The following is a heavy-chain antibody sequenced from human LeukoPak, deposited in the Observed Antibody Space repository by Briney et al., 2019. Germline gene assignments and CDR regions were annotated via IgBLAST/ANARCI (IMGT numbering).Heavy chain of an antibody. D-gene: IGHD6-19*01. V-gene: IGHV3-7*01. CDR2: IKGDASEK. CDR3: ARQAGVT. CDR1: GFSINNYW. Sequence: GGSLTLSCAVSGFSINNYWMTWYRQAPGKGLECVAHIKGDASEKYYLDSVKGRFTISRDNAKNSLYLQMNSLRAEDTAVYYCARQAGVTWGQGTLVAVSS. J-gene: IGHJ5*02.